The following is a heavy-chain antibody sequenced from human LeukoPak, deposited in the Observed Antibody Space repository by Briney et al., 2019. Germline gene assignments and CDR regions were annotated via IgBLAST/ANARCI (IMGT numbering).Heavy chain of an antibody. J-gene: IGHJ6*04. Sequence: GGSLRLSRAAPGFSFSSHGMSSVRQAPGKGLEWVSYISSSGSTIYYADSVKGRFTISRDNAKNSLYLQMNSLRAEDTAVYYCAELGITMIGGVWGKGTTVTISS. V-gene: IGHV3-48*04. D-gene: IGHD3-10*02. CDR1: GFSFSSHG. CDR3: AELGITMIGGV. CDR2: ISSSGSTI.